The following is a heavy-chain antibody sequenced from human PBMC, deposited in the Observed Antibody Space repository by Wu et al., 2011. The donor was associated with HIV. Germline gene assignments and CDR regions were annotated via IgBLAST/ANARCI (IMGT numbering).Heavy chain of an antibody. CDR3: ARWLACTSTACYTSTPHFDY. D-gene: IGHD2-2*02. J-gene: IGHJ4*02. CDR1: GYTFTGYY. CDR2: INPNTGGT. V-gene: IGHV1-2*02. Sequence: QVQLVQSGAEVKKPGASVKVSCKASGYTFTGYYMHWVRQAPGQGLEWMGWINPNTGGTNYARKFQDRVTMTGDTSISTAYMELSRLRSDDTAVYYCARWLACTSTACYTSTPHFDYWGQGTLVTVSS.